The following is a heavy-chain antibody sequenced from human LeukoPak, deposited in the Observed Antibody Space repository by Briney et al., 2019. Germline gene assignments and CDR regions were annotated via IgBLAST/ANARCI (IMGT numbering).Heavy chain of an antibody. J-gene: IGHJ4*02. CDR1: GFTFSSFA. V-gene: IGHV3-23*01. D-gene: IGHD2-8*02. CDR2: ISGSGDTT. Sequence: GGSLRLSCAASGFTFSSFAMNWVRQAPGKGLEWVSIISGSGDTTHYTDSVKGRFTVSRDNSKNTLYLQMNSLRVEDTAVYYCATYRQVLLPFESWGQGTLVTVSS. CDR3: ATYRQVLLPFES.